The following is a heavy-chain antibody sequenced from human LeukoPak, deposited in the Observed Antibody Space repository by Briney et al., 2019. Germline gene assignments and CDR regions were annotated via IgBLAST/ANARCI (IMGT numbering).Heavy chain of an antibody. CDR1: GGSIINYY. V-gene: IGHV4-59*01. J-gene: IGHJ4*02. Sequence: SETLSLTCTVSGGSIINYYWSWIRQPPGKGLEWIGYIYYSGTTNYNPSLESRVTISVDTSKSQFSLKLSSVTAADTAVYTCAREPLWFGEGYFDFWGQGTLVTVSS. D-gene: IGHD3-10*01. CDR3: AREPLWFGEGYFDF. CDR2: IYYSGTT.